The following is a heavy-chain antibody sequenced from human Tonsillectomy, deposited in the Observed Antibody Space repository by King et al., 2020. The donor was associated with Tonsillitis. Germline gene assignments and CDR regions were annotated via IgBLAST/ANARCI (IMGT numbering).Heavy chain of an antibody. Sequence: VQLVESGAEVKKPGASVKVSCKASGYTFTNYDIIWVRQATGQGLEWMGWMNPNTGNTAYAQKFQGRVTMTRNTSITTAYMELTSLRSEDTAVYYCARGDYGSGSPWGQGTLVTVSS. CDR3: ARGDYGSGSP. CDR1: GYTFTNYD. CDR2: MNPNTGNT. V-gene: IGHV1-8*02. J-gene: IGHJ4*02. D-gene: IGHD3-10*01.